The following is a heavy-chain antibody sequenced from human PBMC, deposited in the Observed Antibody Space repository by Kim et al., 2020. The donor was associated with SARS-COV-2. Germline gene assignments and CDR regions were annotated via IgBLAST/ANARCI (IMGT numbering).Heavy chain of an antibody. J-gene: IGHJ4*02. D-gene: IGHD6-6*01. CDR3: ARMIATRPRKEFDY. CDR2: ISSSSSTI. CDR1: GFTFSSYS. Sequence: GGSLRLSCAASGFTFSSYSMNWVRQAPGKGLEWVSYISSSSSTIYYADSVKGRFTISRDNAKNTLYLQMNSLRAEDTAVYYCARMIATRPRKEFDYWGQGTLVTVSS. V-gene: IGHV3-48*01.